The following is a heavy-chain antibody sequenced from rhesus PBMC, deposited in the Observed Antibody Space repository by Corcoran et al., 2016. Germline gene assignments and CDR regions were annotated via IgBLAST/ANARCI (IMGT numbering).Heavy chain of an antibody. D-gene: IGHD3-28*01. Sequence: QVTLKESGPALVKPTQTLTLTCTFSGFSLTTSGMGVGGIRQPPGKTLEWLAPIYWDDDKGYRPSLTSRHTYTQESPNNQVVLSMTDLHPVDTATYCCAGRRLGLSGYFGYFGLWGPGTPITISS. J-gene: IGHJ2*01. CDR2: IYWDDDK. CDR3: AGRRLGLSGYFGYFGL. V-gene: IGHV2-1*01. CDR1: GFSLTTSGMG.